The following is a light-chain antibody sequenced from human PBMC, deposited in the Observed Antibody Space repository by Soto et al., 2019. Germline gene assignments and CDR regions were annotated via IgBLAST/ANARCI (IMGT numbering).Light chain of an antibody. CDR2: GAS. J-gene: IGKJ1*01. CDR3: QQYGSSPWT. CDR1: QSVSSSY. Sequence: EIVLTQSPGTLSLSPGERATLSCRASQSVSSSYLAWYQQKPGQAPRLLIFGASSRATGIPDRFSGSGSGTDLTLTISRLEPEDFAVYYCQQYGSSPWTVGQGNKGDIK. V-gene: IGKV3-20*01.